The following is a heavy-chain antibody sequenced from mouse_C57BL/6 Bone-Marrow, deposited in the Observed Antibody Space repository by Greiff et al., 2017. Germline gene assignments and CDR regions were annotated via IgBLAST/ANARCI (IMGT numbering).Heavy chain of an antibody. V-gene: IGHV14-2*01. CDR1: GFNIKDYY. Sequence: VQLQQSGAELVKPGASVKLSCTASGFNIKDYYIHWVKQRTEQGLEWIGRIDPEDGETKYAPKVQDKATITADTSSNTPALQRSSLTSEDTAVYYCTRSLIYYGTNYWGQGTTLTVSS. CDR2: IDPEDGET. CDR3: TRSLIYYGTNY. D-gene: IGHD1-1*01. J-gene: IGHJ2*01.